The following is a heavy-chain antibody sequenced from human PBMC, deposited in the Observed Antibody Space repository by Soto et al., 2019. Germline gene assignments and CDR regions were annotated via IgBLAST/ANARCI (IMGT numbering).Heavy chain of an antibody. V-gene: IGHV4-59*01. Sequence: PSETLSLTCTVSGGSISSYYWSWIRQPPGKGLEWIGYIYYSGSTNYNPSLKSRVTISVDTSKNQFSLKLSSVTAAGTAVYYCAREGVSSSWYNYYGMDVWGQGTTVTVSS. CDR1: GGSISSYY. CDR2: IYYSGST. CDR3: AREGVSSSWYNYYGMDV. D-gene: IGHD6-13*01. J-gene: IGHJ6*02.